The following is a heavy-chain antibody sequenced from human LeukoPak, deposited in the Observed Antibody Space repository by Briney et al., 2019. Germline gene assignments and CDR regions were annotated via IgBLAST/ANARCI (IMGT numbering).Heavy chain of an antibody. CDR3: ARYAKAAAGAYFDY. CDR1: GGPISSSNYY. V-gene: IGHV4-39*01. J-gene: IGHJ4*02. CDR2: ISYSGST. Sequence: SETLSLTCSVSGGPISSSNYYWGWIRQPPEKGLEWIGSISYSGSTYYNPSLKSRVTISVDTSKNQFSLKLSSVTAADTAVYYCARYAKAAAGAYFDYWGQGILVTVSS. D-gene: IGHD6-13*01.